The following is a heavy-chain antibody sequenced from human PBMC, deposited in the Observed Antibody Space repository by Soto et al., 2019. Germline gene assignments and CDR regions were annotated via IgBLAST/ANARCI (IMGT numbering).Heavy chain of an antibody. CDR3: ARALGKYYDFWSGYSTQFDY. Sequence: QVQLVQSGAEVKKPGASVKVSCKASGYTFTSYGISWVRQAPGQELEWMGWISAYNGNTNYAQKLQGRVTMTTDTSTSTAYMELRSLRSDDTAVYYCARALGKYYDFWSGYSTQFDYWGQGTLVTVSS. CDR1: GYTFTSYG. J-gene: IGHJ4*02. V-gene: IGHV1-18*01. D-gene: IGHD3-3*01. CDR2: ISAYNGNT.